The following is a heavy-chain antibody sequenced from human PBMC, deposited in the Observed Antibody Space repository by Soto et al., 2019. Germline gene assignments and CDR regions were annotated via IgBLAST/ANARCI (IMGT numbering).Heavy chain of an antibody. D-gene: IGHD3-10*01. J-gene: IGHJ4*02. CDR3: ASPHESGSGRPFDY. CDR1: GFTFSSYS. CDR2: ISSSSSYI. V-gene: IGHV3-21*01. Sequence: EVQLVESGGGLVKPGGSLRLSCAASGFTFSSYSMNWVRQAPGKGLEWVSSISSSSSYIYYADSVKGRFTISRDNAKNSLYLQMNSLRAEDTAVYYCASPHESGSGRPFDYWGQGTLVTVSS.